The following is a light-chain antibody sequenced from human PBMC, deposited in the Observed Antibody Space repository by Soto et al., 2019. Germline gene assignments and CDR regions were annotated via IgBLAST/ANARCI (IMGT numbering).Light chain of an antibody. CDR2: AAS. J-gene: IGKJ3*01. CDR3: QQSYSTPFT. Sequence: DIQMTQSPSSLSASVGDRVTITCRASQSISSYLNWYQQKPGKAPKLLIYAASSVQSGVPSRLSGSGSGTDFTLTISSLQPEDFATYYCQQSYSTPFTSGPGTKVDI. CDR1: QSISSY. V-gene: IGKV1-39*01.